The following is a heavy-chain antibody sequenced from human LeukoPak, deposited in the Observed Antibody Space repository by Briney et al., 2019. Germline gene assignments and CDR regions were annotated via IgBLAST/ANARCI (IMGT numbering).Heavy chain of an antibody. CDR3: ARDTFRGDLDY. D-gene: IGHD2/OR15-2a*01. V-gene: IGHV3-7*01. CDR2: IKEDGGDK. CDR1: EFIFSNYW. Sequence: GGSLRLSCEAPEFIFSNYWMSWVRQAPGRGLEWVANIKEDGGDKYYVDSVKGRFTISRDNAKRSLYLQMSSLRAEDTAVYYCARDTFRGDLDYWGQGTLVTVSS. J-gene: IGHJ4*02.